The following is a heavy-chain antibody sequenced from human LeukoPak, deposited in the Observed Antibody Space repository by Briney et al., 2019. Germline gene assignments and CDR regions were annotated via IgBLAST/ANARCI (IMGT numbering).Heavy chain of an antibody. D-gene: IGHD3-3*01. CDR1: GFTFSSYA. V-gene: IGHV3-23*01. J-gene: IGHJ6*03. Sequence: PGGSLRLSCAASGFTFSSYAMSWVRQAPGKGLEWVSAISGSGGSTYYAASVKGRFTISRDNSKNTLYLQMNSLRAEDTAVYYCAKDWSGYPYYYYYYMDVWGKGTTVTVSS. CDR3: AKDWSGYPYYYYYYMDV. CDR2: ISGSGGST.